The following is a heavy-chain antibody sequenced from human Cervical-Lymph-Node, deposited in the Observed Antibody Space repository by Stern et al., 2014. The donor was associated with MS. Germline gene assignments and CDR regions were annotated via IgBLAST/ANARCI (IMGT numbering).Heavy chain of an antibody. CDR1: RFTFRSYG. V-gene: IGHV3-30*18. J-gene: IGHJ6*02. Sequence: VQLVESGGGVVQPGTSLRLSCTGSRFTFRSYGIHWVRQAPGKGLEWVSATSYDGGNRQYADSVKGRFTISRDNSKNTVYLHLNSLRPEDTGVYHCAKDRRGGYNYLYGMDVWGQGTTVTVS. CDR3: AKDRRGGYNYLYGMDV. D-gene: IGHD5-18*01. CDR2: TSYDGGNR.